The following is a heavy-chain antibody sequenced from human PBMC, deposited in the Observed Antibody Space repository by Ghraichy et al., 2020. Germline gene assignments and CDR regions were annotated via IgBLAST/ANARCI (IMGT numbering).Heavy chain of an antibody. CDR1: GYSFTSYW. CDR3: ARGRSWYYYGMDV. J-gene: IGHJ6*02. Sequence: GESLNISCKGSGYSFTSYWIGWVRQMPGKGLEWMGIIYPGDSDTRYSPSFQGQVPISADKSISTAYLQWSSLKASDTAMYYCARGRSWYYYGMDVWGQGTTVTVSS. V-gene: IGHV5-51*01. D-gene: IGHD6-13*01. CDR2: IYPGDSDT.